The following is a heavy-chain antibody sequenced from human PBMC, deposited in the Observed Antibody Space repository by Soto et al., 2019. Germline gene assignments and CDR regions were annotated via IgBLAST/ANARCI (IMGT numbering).Heavy chain of an antibody. J-gene: IGHJ6*02. CDR1: GGTFSSYA. V-gene: IGHV3-30-3*01. D-gene: IGHD6-19*01. Sequence: GGSLRLSCGAFGGTFSSYAMNWVSQAPVKVLEWAAVISYDATNKYYADSVKGRFTISRDNSKNTLYLQMNSLRAEDTAVYYSARDDVAGTGNYGMDVWGQGTTVTVSS. CDR3: ARDDVAGTGNYGMDV. CDR2: ISYDATNK.